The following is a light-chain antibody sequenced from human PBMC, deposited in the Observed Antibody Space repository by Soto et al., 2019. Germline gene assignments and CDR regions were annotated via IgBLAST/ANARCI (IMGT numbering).Light chain of an antibody. CDR1: QSVSSSY. J-gene: IGKJ3*01. V-gene: IGKV3-20*01. Sequence: SVLTQSPGTLSLSPGERATLSCRASQSVSSSYLAWYQQKPGQAPRLLIYGASSRATGIPDRFSGSGSGTDFTLTISRLEPEDFAVYYCQQYGSSPFTFGPGTKGDI. CDR3: QQYGSSPFT. CDR2: GAS.